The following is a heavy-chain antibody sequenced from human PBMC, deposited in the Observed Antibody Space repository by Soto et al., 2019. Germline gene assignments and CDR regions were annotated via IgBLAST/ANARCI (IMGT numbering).Heavy chain of an antibody. CDR3: VSGDNWNDEASDS. J-gene: IGHJ5*01. D-gene: IGHD1-1*01. CDR1: GFMFSNHG. Sequence: QVQLVESGGGVVQPGRSLRLSCAASGFMFSNHGMHWVRQAPGKGLEWVAVIWSDGNNRYYADSVKGRFTISRDNSKNTVYLQMNSLRAEDTAVYYCVSGDNWNDEASDSWGQGTLVTVSS. V-gene: IGHV3-33*01. CDR2: IWSDGNNR.